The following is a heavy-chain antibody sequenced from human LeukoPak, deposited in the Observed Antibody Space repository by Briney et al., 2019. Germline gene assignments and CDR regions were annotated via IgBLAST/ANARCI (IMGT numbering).Heavy chain of an antibody. CDR2: IYINGGT. D-gene: IGHD1-1*01. J-gene: IGHJ4*02. CDR1: GDSISSGSYY. Sequence: PSQTLSLTCTVSGDSISSGSYYWSWIRQPAGKGLEWIGRIYINGGTNYSPSLKSRVTISVDTSRNQFSLKLSSVTAADTAVYYCARDGNDYGDYWGQGTLVTVSS. V-gene: IGHV4-61*02. CDR3: ARDGNDYGDY.